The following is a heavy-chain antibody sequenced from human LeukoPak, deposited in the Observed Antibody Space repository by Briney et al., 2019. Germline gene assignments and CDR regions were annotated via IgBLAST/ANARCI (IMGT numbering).Heavy chain of an antibody. CDR1: GYTFTGYY. V-gene: IGHV1-46*01. Sequence: ASVKVSCKASGYTFTGYYMHWVRQAPGQGLEWMGIINPSGGSTSYAQKFQGRVTMTRDTSISTAYMELSRLRSDDTAVYYCARDGHNYGDFNNWFDPWGQGTLVTVSS. D-gene: IGHD4-17*01. CDR3: ARDGHNYGDFNNWFDP. J-gene: IGHJ5*02. CDR2: INPSGGST.